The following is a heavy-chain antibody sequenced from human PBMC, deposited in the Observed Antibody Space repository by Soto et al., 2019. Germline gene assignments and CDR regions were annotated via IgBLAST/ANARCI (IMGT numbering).Heavy chain of an antibody. V-gene: IGHV4-39*01. CDR2: IYYSGST. J-gene: IGHJ6*02. CDR3: ARHTNPRTFYYYGMDV. Sequence: SETLSLTCTVSGGSISSSSYYWGWIRQPPGKGLEWIGSIYYSGSTYYNPSLKSRVTISVDTSKNQFSLKLSSVTAADTAVYYCARHTNPRTFYYYGMDVWGQGTTVTVSS. D-gene: IGHD3-3*01. CDR1: GGSISSSSYY.